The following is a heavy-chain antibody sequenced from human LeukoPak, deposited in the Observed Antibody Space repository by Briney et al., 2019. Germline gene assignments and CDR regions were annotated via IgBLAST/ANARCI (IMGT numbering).Heavy chain of an antibody. CDR2: IRGKAYGGTT. V-gene: IGHV3-49*04. CDR1: GFTFGDYA. J-gene: IGHJ4*02. Sequence: GGSLRLSCTASGFTFGDYAMSWVRQAPGKGLEWVGFIRGKAYGGTTEYAASVKGRFIISRDDSKSIAYLQMNSLKTEDTAVYYCTRVPLWFGELSFDYWGQGTLVTVSS. D-gene: IGHD3-10*01. CDR3: TRVPLWFGELSFDY.